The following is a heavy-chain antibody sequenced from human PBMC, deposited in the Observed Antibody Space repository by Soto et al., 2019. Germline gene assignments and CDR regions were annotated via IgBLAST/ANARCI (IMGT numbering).Heavy chain of an antibody. D-gene: IGHD3-16*01. J-gene: IGHJ4*02. Sequence: PSETLSLTCTVSGGSVSSGSYYWSWIRQPPGKGLEWIGYIYYSGSTNYNPSLKSRVTISVDTSKNQFSLKLSSVTAADTAVYYCARGSVITFGGVIIPIDYWGQGTLVTVSS. CDR2: IYYSGST. V-gene: IGHV4-61*01. CDR3: ARGSVITFGGVIIPIDY. CDR1: GGSVSSGSYY.